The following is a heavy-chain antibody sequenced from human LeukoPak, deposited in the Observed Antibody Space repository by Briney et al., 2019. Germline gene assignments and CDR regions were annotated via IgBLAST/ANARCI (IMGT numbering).Heavy chain of an antibody. J-gene: IGHJ3*02. Sequence: PGRSLRLSCAASGFTFSSYAMHWVRQAPGKGLEWVAVISYDGSNKYYADSVKGRFTISRDNSKNTLYLQMNSLRAEDTAVYYCARDRGVGAAYDAFDIWGQGTMVTVSS. D-gene: IGHD1-26*01. CDR2: ISYDGSNK. V-gene: IGHV3-30-3*01. CDR3: ARDRGVGAAYDAFDI. CDR1: GFTFSSYA.